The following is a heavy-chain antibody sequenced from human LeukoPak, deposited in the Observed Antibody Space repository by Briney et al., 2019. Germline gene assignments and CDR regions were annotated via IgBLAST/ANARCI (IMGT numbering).Heavy chain of an antibody. D-gene: IGHD3-3*01. CDR2: ISAYNGNT. CDR1: GYTFTSYG. Sequence: ASVKVSCKASGYTFTSYGISWVQQAPGQGLEWMGWISAYNGNTNYAQKLQGRVTMTTDTSTSTACMELRSLRSDDTAVYYCARDRSGYDFWSGYAVAGNWFDPWGQGTLVTVSS. J-gene: IGHJ5*02. V-gene: IGHV1-18*01. CDR3: ARDRSGYDFWSGYAVAGNWFDP.